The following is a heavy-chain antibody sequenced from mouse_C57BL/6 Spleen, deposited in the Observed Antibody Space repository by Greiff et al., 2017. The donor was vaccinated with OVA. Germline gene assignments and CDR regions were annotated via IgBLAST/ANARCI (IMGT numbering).Heavy chain of an antibody. V-gene: IGHV5-6*02. D-gene: IGHD1-1*01. Sequence: ELMLVESGGDLVKPGGSLKLSCAASGFTFSSYGMSWVRQTPDKRLEWVATISSGGSYTYYPDSVKGRFTISRDNAENTLYLQMSSLKSEDTAMYYCARPVVDWYFDVWGTGTTVTVSS. CDR1: GFTFSSYG. CDR3: ARPVVDWYFDV. CDR2: ISSGGSYT. J-gene: IGHJ1*03.